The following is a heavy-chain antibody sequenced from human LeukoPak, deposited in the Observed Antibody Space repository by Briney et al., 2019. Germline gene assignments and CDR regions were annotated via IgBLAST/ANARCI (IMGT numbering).Heavy chain of an antibody. J-gene: IGHJ4*02. CDR2: IRYDGSNQ. V-gene: IGHV3-30*02. CDR3: AKGLINIDIVVVPAATVVGGLNY. CDR1: GFTFSSYG. Sequence: GGSLRLSCAASGFTFSSYGMHWVRQAPGKGLEWVAFIRYDGSNQYYADSVKGRFTISRDNSKNTLYLQMNSLRAEDTAVYYCAKGLINIDIVVVPAATVVGGLNYWGQGTLVTVSS. D-gene: IGHD2-2*01.